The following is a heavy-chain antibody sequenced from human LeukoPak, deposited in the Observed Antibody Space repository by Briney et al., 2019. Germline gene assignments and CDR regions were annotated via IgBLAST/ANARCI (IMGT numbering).Heavy chain of an antibody. D-gene: IGHD6-13*01. J-gene: IGHJ5*02. CDR3: VKGRSIAAEAGA. CDR1: GFTFSSYA. Sequence: GGSLRLSCAASGFTFSSYAMSWVRQAPGKGLEWVSAISGSGGSTYYADSVKGRFTVSRDNSKNTLYLQMNSLRAEDTAVYYCVKGRSIAAEAGAWGQGTLVTVSS. V-gene: IGHV3-23*01. CDR2: ISGSGGST.